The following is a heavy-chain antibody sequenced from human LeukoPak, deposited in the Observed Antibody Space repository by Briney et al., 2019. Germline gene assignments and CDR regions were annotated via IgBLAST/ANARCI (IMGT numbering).Heavy chain of an antibody. V-gene: IGHV3-21*01. CDR1: GFTFSSYS. J-gene: IGHJ6*02. CDR3: ARHMVRGVSSYYYYGMDV. CDR2: ISSSSSYI. Sequence: GGSLRLSCAASGFTFSSYSMTWVRQAPGKGLEWVASISSSSSYIYYADSVKGRFTISRDNAKNSLYLQMNSLRAEDTAVYYCARHMVRGVSSYYYYGMDVWGQGTTVTVSS. D-gene: IGHD3-10*01.